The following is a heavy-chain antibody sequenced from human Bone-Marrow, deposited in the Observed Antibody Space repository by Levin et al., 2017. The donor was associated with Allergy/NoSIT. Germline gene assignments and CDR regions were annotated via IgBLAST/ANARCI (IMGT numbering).Heavy chain of an antibody. D-gene: IGHD3-3*01. V-gene: IGHV1-8*01. CDR2: MNPNSGNT. Sequence: ASVKVSCKASGYTFTSYDINWVRQATGQGLEWMGWMNPNSGNTGYAQKFQGRVTMTRNTSISTAYMELSSLRSEDTAVYYCARGGHITIFGVATKIYYYYGMDVWGQGTTVTVSS. J-gene: IGHJ6*02. CDR1: GYTFTSYD. CDR3: ARGGHITIFGVATKIYYYYGMDV.